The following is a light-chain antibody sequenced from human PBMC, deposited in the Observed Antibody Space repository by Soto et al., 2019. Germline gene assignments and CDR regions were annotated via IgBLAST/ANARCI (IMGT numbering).Light chain of an antibody. Sequence: DIQMTQSPSTLSASVGDRVTITCRASQSISTYLNWYQQQPGKAPKLLIYTASSLESGVPSRFSGSGSGTEFTLTISNLQPDDFATYYCQQYDNYPLAFGGGTKVDIK. CDR1: QSISTY. CDR2: TAS. CDR3: QQYDNYPLA. V-gene: IGKV1-5*01. J-gene: IGKJ4*01.